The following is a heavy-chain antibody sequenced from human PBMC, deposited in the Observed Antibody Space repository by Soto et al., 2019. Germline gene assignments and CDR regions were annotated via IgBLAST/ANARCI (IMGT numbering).Heavy chain of an antibody. V-gene: IGHV1-69*06. CDR3: ARDPPKYRNYVDVDDY. Sequence: QVQLVQSGAEVKKPGSSVKVSCKASGGTFSSYAISWVRQAPGQGLEWMGGIIPIVGTADYAQKFQGRVTITADKSTSTAYMELSSLRSEDTAVYYCARDPPKYRNYVDVDDYWGQGTLVTVSS. D-gene: IGHD4-4*01. CDR1: GGTFSSYA. CDR2: IIPIVGTA. J-gene: IGHJ4*02.